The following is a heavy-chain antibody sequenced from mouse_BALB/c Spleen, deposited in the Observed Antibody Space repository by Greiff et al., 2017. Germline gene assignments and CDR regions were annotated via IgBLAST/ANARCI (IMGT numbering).Heavy chain of an antibody. CDR2: INPSTGYT. J-gene: IGHJ1*01. V-gene: IGHV1-7*01. CDR1: GYTFTSYW. Sequence: QVQLKESGAELAKPVASVKMSCKASGYTFTSYWMHWVKQRPGQGLEWIGYINPSTGYTEYNQKFKDKATLTADKSSSTAYMQLSSLTSEDSAVYYCARSGYGNYGYFDVWGAGTTVTVSS. CDR3: ARSGYGNYGYFDV. D-gene: IGHD2-10*02.